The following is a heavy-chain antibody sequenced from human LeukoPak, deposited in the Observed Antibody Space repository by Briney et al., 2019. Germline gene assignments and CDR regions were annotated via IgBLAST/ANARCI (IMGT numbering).Heavy chain of an antibody. J-gene: IGHJ4*02. CDR3: ARDRSGTHFDY. CDR2: IIPIFGTA. CDR1: GGTFSSYG. V-gene: IGHV1-69*01. D-gene: IGHD1-1*01. Sequence: SVRVSCKASGGTFSSYGFSWVRRAPGQGLEWMGGIIPIFGTANYAQKFQGRVTITADESTSTAYMELSSLRSEDTAVYYSARDRSGTHFDYWGQGTLVTVSS.